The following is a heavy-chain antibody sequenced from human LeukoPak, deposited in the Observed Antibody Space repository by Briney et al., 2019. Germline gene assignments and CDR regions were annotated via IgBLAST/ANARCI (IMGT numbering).Heavy chain of an antibody. D-gene: IGHD2-21*01. Sequence: GASAKVSCKVSGYTLTELSMHWVRQAPGKGLEWMGGFDPEDGETIYAQKFQGRVTMTEDTSTDTAYMELSSLRSEDTAVYYCATAHGDSVVNAFDIWGQGTMVTVSS. CDR3: ATAHGDSVVNAFDI. V-gene: IGHV1-24*01. J-gene: IGHJ3*02. CDR1: GYTLTELS. CDR2: FDPEDGET.